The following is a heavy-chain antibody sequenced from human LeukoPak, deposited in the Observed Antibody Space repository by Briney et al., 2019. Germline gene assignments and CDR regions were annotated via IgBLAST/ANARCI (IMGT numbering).Heavy chain of an antibody. D-gene: IGHD5-24*01. CDR2: IHYGGST. V-gene: IGHV4-39*01. J-gene: IGHJ4*02. CDR3: ASGEGMASIPD. CDR1: GASVSSSNYY. Sequence: SETLSLTCSVSGASVSSSNYYWGWFRQPPGKGLEWIGSIHYGGSTYYNPSLETRVIVSIYTSKNELSLKMSSVTAADTAVYYCASGEGMASIPDWGQGNLVTVSS.